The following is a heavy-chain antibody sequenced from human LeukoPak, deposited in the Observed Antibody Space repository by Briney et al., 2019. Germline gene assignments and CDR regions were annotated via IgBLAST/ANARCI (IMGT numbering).Heavy chain of an antibody. CDR1: GGSISSSSYY. V-gene: IGHV4-39*07. CDR3: ARAERWLPQTSPGDY. CDR2: SFYNGAT. Sequence: SETLSLTCSVSGGSISSSSYYWGWIRQPPGKVLEWIGTSFYNGATQCNPSRKSRATMSIDTYHNQFSLKMTSVTAADPAVYYCARAERWLPQTSPGDYWGQGTLVTVSS. J-gene: IGHJ4*02. D-gene: IGHD6-19*01.